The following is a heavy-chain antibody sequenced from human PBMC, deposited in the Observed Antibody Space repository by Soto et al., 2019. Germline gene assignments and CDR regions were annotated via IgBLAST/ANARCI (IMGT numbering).Heavy chain of an antibody. CDR3: ARDRRDWFDP. V-gene: IGHV4-31*03. CDR1: GGSISSGGYY. J-gene: IGHJ5*02. CDR2: IYYSGST. Sequence: SETLSLTCTVSGGSISSGGYYWSWIRQHPGKGLEWIGYIYYSGSTYYNPSLKSRVTISVDTSKNQFSLKLSFVTAADTAVYYCARDRRDWFDPWGQGTLVTVSS.